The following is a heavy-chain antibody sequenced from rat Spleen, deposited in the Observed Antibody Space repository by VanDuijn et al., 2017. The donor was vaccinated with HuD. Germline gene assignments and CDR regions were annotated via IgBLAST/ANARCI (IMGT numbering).Heavy chain of an antibody. CDR2: ISYEGSRT. V-gene: IGHV5-31*01. Sequence: EVQLVESGGGLVQSGRSLKLSCIASGFTFNNYWMTWIRQAPKKGLEWVASISYEGSRTYYGDSVKGRFTISRDNAKNTQYLQMDSLRSEDTATYYCARRDYPEVMDAWGQGASVTVSS. J-gene: IGHJ4*01. CDR3: ARRDYPEVMDA. D-gene: IGHD1-4*01. CDR1: GFTFNNYW.